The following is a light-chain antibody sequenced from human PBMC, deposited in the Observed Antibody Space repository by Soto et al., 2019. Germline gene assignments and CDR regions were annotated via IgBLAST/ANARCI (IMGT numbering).Light chain of an antibody. CDR3: QQYNIYWT. Sequence: DIQMTQSPSTLSASLGDRVTITCRASQSINSWLAWYQQKPGKAPKLLIYKASSLESGVPSRFSGSGSGTECTLTICSLQPDDFATYYCQQYNIYWTFGQGTKVEVK. J-gene: IGKJ1*01. CDR2: KAS. CDR1: QSINSW. V-gene: IGKV1-5*03.